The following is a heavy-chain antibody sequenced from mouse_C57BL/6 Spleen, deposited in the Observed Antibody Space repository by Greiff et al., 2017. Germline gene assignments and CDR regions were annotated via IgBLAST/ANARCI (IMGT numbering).Heavy chain of an antibody. CDR1: GYTFTSYW. D-gene: IGHD4-1*01. V-gene: IGHV1-52*01. CDR3: EREPWDVGYFDY. Sequence: QVQLQQPGAELVRPGSSVKLSCKASGYTFTSYWMHWVKQRPIQGLEWIGNIDPSDSETHYNQKFKDKATLTVDKSSSTAYMQLSSLTSEDSAVYYCEREPWDVGYFDYWGQGTTLTVSS. CDR2: IDPSDSET. J-gene: IGHJ2*01.